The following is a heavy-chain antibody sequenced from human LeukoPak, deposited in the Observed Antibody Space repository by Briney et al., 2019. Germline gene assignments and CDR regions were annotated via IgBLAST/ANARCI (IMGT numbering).Heavy chain of an antibody. CDR1: GGSFSGYY. Sequence: SETLSLTCAVYGGSFSGYYWSWIRQPPGKWLEWIGEINHSGSTNYNPSLKSRVTVSLDTSKNQFSLKLSSVTAADTAVYYCAMSGDYGAPDYWGQGTLVTVSS. CDR3: AMSGDYGAPDY. CDR2: INHSGST. J-gene: IGHJ4*02. V-gene: IGHV4-34*01. D-gene: IGHD4-17*01.